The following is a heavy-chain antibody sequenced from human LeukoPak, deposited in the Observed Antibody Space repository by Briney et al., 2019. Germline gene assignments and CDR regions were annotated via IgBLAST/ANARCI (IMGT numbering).Heavy chain of an antibody. CDR3: ARDSSPQGFFFFDY. CDR1: GFTFGTYN. D-gene: IGHD3-10*01. J-gene: IGHJ4*02. CDR2: ISSGSGTI. Sequence: PGGSLRLSCVASGFTFGTYNMNWVRQAPGKGLEWVSYISSGSGTINYADSVKGRFTISRDNAKNSLFLQMNSLRAEDTALYYCARDSSPQGFFFFDYWGQGTLVTVSS. V-gene: IGHV3-48*04.